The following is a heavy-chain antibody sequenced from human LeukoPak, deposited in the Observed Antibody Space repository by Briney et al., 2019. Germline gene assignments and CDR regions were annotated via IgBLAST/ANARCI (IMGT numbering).Heavy chain of an antibody. D-gene: IGHD4-11*01. V-gene: IGHV4-59*01. CDR2: IYYSGST. J-gene: IGHJ4*02. Sequence: PSETLSLTCTVSGGSISGYYWTWIRQPPGKGLEWIAYIYYSGSTNYNPSLKSRVTISVDTSKNQSSLRLSSVTAADTAVYYCARLRGNYFPDYWGQGTLVTVSS. CDR1: GGSISGYY. CDR3: ARLRGNYFPDY.